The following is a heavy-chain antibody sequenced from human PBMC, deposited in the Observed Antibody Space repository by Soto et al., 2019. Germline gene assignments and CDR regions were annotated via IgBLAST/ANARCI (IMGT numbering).Heavy chain of an antibody. D-gene: IGHD3-22*01. V-gene: IGHV4-31*03. CDR3: AREKYYDSTGYYYRYYHYVMDV. CDR2: IYYSGST. J-gene: IGHJ6*02. Sequence: SETLSLTCTVSGGSISSGGYYWSWIRQHPGKGLEWIGYIYYSGSTYYNPSLKSRVTISVDTSKNQFSLKLSSVTAADTAVYYCAREKYYDSTGYYYRYYHYVMDVWGQGTTVTVSS. CDR1: GGSISSGGYY.